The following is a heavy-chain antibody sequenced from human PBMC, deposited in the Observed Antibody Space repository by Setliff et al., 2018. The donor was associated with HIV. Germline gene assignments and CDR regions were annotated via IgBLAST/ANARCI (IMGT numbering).Heavy chain of an antibody. Sequence: PSETLSLTCTVSCGSISRYYWSWIRQPAGKGLEWLGRSAYNTYNPLLESRVTMSLDTSRNQITLRLNSVTAADTAVYYCARSPSYRSSWEYYFDYWGQGILVTVSS. V-gene: IGHV4-4*07. CDR3: ARSPSYRSSWEYYFDY. CDR2: SAYN. CDR1: CGSISRYY. J-gene: IGHJ4*02. D-gene: IGHD6-13*01.